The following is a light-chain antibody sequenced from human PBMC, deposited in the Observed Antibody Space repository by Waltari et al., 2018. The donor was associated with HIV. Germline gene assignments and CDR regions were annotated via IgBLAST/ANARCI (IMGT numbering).Light chain of an antibody. V-gene: IGLV3-1*01. CDR1: ELGDRY. CDR3: QARDSSTVV. J-gene: IGLJ2*01. Sequence: SYELTQPPSVSVSPGQTASITCSGAELGDRYACWYQQKPGQSPLLVLYQDTKRPSGIPERFSGSNSGNTATLTISGTQAMDEADYYCQARDSSTVVFGGGTKLTVL. CDR2: QDT.